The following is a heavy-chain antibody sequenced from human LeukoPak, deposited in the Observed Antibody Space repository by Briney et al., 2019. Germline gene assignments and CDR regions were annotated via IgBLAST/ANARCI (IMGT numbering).Heavy chain of an antibody. CDR2: IYHSGST. Sequence: SETLSLTCTVSGGSISSGGYYWSWIRQPPGKGLEWIGYIYHSGSTYYNPSLKSRVTISVDRSKNQFSLKLTSATAADTAVYYCARSIGSSSGYVEYWGQGTLITVSS. D-gene: IGHD6-6*01. CDR3: ARSIGSSSGYVEY. J-gene: IGHJ4*02. CDR1: GGSISSGGYY. V-gene: IGHV4-30-2*01.